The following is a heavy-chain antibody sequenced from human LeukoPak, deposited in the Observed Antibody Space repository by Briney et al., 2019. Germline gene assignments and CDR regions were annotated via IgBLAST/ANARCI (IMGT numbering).Heavy chain of an antibody. CDR3: VRHCSGGRCNSVFDH. CDR2: IYYSGST. Sequence: SETLSLTCTVAGGSISYYYWSWIRQPPGKGLELIGYIYYSGSTNYNPSLKTRITTSVDTSKNQFSLKLSSVTAADTAVYYCVRHCSGGRCNSVFDHWGQGTLVTVSS. V-gene: IGHV4-59*08. D-gene: IGHD2-15*01. J-gene: IGHJ4*02. CDR1: GGSISYYY.